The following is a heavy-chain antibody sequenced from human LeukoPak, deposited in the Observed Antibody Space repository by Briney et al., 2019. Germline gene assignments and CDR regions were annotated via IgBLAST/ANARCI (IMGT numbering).Heavy chain of an antibody. CDR2: IYYSGST. CDR3: ARHGDSSGWYFEYFQH. V-gene: IGHV4-39*01. J-gene: IGHJ1*01. CDR1: GGSISSSSYY. D-gene: IGHD6-19*01. Sequence: SETLSLTCTVSGGSISSSSYYWGWIRQPPGKGLEWIGSIYYSGSTYYNPSLKSRVTISVDTSKNQFSPKLSSVTAADTAVYYCARHGDSSGWYFEYFQHWGQGTLVTVSS.